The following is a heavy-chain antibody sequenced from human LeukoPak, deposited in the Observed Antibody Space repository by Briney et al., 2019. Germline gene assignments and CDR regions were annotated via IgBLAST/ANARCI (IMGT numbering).Heavy chain of an antibody. Sequence: PGGSLRLSCAASGFTFSTYSMNWVRQAPGKGLEWVSSISSGSNYIYYADSVKGRFTISRDNAKNSLYLQMNSLRAEDTAVYYCAIKPQEPHWGRGTPVTVSS. CDR3: AIKPQEPH. CDR2: ISSGSNYI. V-gene: IGHV3-21*01. D-gene: IGHD1-14*01. CDR1: GFTFSTYS. J-gene: IGHJ4*02.